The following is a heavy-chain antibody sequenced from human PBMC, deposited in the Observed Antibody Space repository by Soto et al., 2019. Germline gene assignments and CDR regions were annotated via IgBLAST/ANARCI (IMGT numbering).Heavy chain of an antibody. CDR2: IYWDDDK. CDR3: AHRGPSTVADY. Sequence: QITLKESGPTLVKPTQTLTLTCTFSGFSLSTSGVGVGWIRQAPGKALEWLALIYWDDDKRYSPSLKNRLTIPRDTSKTQVVLIMTNMDPLDTATYSCAHRGPSTVADYWGQGTLVTVSS. CDR1: GFSLSTSGVG. V-gene: IGHV2-5*02. D-gene: IGHD4-17*01. J-gene: IGHJ4*02.